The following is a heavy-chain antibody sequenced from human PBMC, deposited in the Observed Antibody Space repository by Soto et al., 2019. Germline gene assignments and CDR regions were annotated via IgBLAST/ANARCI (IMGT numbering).Heavy chain of an antibody. V-gene: IGHV1-2*04. D-gene: IGHD3-10*02. CDR2: INPNSGGT. CDR3: ARDRIRGYYVSGVTPRGELTPSYYYYYGMDV. CDR1: GYTFTGYY. Sequence: ASVKVSCKASGYTFTGYYMHWVRQAPGQGLEWMGWINPNSGGTNYAQKFQGWVTMTRDTSISTAYMELSRLRSDDTAVYYCARDRIRGYYVSGVTPRGELTPSYYYYYGMDVWGQGTTVTVSS. J-gene: IGHJ6*02.